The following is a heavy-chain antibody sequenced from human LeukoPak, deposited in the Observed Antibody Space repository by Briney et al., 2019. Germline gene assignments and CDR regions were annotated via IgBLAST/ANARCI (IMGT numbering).Heavy chain of an antibody. D-gene: IGHD2-2*01. CDR2: IWYDGSNK. CDR1: GFTFSSYG. V-gene: IGHV3-33*01. J-gene: IGHJ4*02. CDR3: ARSLGYCSSTSCYPPSY. Sequence: GGSLRLSCAASGFTFSSYGMHWARQAPGKGLEWVAVIWYDGSNKYYADSVKGRFTISRDNSKNTLYLQMNSLRAEDTAVYYCARSLGYCSSTSCYPPSYWGQGTLVTVSS.